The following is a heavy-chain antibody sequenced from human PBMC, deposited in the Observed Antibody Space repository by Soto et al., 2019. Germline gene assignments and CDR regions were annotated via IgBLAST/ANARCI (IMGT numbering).Heavy chain of an antibody. J-gene: IGHJ3*02. Sequence: PXETLSLTCTVSGGSISSGDYYWSWIRQPPGKGLEWIGYIYYSGSTYYNPSLKSRVTISVDTSKNQFSLKLSSVTAADTAVYYCAATDSSGPSAFDIWGQGTMVTVSS. V-gene: IGHV4-30-4*01. CDR1: GGSISSGDYY. CDR2: IYYSGST. CDR3: AATDSSGPSAFDI. D-gene: IGHD3-22*01.